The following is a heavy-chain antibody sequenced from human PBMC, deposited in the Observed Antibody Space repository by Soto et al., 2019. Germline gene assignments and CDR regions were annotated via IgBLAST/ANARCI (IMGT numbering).Heavy chain of an antibody. V-gene: IGHV3-33*01. D-gene: IGHD6-19*01. Sequence: PGGSLRLSCVASGFFLRDFGMHWVRQAPGKGLEWVSVIWYDGSNTYQGESVKGRFTMSRDISKNTLYLQMDSLRPEDTAVYYWSIAMAGNWHPFYVWGHGTLVPVSS. CDR3: SIAMAGNWHPFYV. CDR2: IWYDGSNT. CDR1: GFFLRDFG. J-gene: IGHJ4*01.